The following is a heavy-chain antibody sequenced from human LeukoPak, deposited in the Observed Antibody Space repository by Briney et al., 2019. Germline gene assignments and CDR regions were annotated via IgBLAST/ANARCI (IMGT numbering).Heavy chain of an antibody. CDR1: GYTFTGYY. CDR2: INPNSGGT. V-gene: IGHV1-2*02. CDR3: ARERITMTELDAFDI. D-gene: IGHD3-22*01. J-gene: IGHJ3*02. Sequence: ASVKVSCKASGYTFTGYYMHWVRQAPGQGLEWMGWINPNSGGTNYAQKFQGRVTMTRDTSISTAYMELSRLRSDDTAVYYCARERITMTELDAFDIWGQGTMVTVSS.